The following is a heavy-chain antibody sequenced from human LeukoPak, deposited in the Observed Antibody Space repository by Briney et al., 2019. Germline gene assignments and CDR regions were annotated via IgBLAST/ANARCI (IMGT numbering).Heavy chain of an antibody. V-gene: IGHV1-69*13. D-gene: IGHD6-13*01. Sequence: GASVKDSCKASGGTFSSYAISWVRQAPGQGLEWMGGIIPIFGTANYAQKFQGRVTITADESTSTAYMELSSLRSEDTAVYYCAREDSSSGYFDYWGQGTLVTVSS. CDR3: AREDSSSGYFDY. CDR2: IIPIFGTA. CDR1: GGTFSSYA. J-gene: IGHJ4*02.